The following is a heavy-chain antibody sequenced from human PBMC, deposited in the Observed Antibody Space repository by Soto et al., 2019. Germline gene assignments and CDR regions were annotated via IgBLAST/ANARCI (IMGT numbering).Heavy chain of an antibody. CDR1: GFSLSTSGVA. CDR3: ALILDCWSAYYFFY. J-gene: IGHJ4*02. Sequence: SGPTLVNPTQTLTLTCTFSGFSLSTSGVAVGWIRQAPRKAPEWLAFIFWDDDKRYSPSLENRLTITKDTSKNQVVLTMTNMDPADTATYYCALILDCWSAYYFFYWGRGTLGTVSS. CDR2: IFWDDDK. D-gene: IGHD3-3*01. V-gene: IGHV2-5*02.